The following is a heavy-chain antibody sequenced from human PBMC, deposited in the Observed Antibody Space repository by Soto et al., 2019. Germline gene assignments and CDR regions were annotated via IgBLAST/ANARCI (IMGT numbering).Heavy chain of an antibody. CDR2: ISSSSSYI. V-gene: IGHV3-21*01. D-gene: IGHD3-22*01. J-gene: IGHJ6*02. CDR3: ARSVYYYDSSGPLGEDV. CDR1: GFPFSSYS. Sequence: GGSLRLSCAASGFPFSSYSMNWVRQAPGKGLEWVSSISSSSSYIYYADSVKGRFTISRDNAKNSLYLQMNSLRAEDTAVYYCARSVYYYDSSGPLGEDVWGQGTTVTVSS.